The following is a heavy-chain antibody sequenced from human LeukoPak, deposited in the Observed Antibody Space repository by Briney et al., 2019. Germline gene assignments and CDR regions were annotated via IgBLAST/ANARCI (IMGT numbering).Heavy chain of an antibody. CDR2: SNEDGSFT. CDR1: GLIVSREW. D-gene: IGHD2-2*01. CDR3: ARADCSCTSCYEFDY. J-gene: IGHJ4*02. Sequence: GGSLRLSCRVSGLIVSREWMHWVRQAPGEGLVWVARSNEDGSFTGYADSVEGRFTISKDNAKNTLYLQMNSLRADDTAVYYCARADCSCTSCYEFDYWGQGTLVTVSS. V-gene: IGHV3-74*01.